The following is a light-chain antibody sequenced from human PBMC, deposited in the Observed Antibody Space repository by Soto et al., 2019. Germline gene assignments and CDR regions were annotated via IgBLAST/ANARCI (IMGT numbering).Light chain of an antibody. CDR3: QEGDSFPFT. V-gene: IGKV1-12*01. Sequence: DIQMTQSPSSVSASVGDRVTISCRASQDISSWVAWYQQKPGRAPKLLISAASSLHSGVPRRFSGSGSGADFSLIISSLQPEDFATWFCQEGDSFPFTFGGGTKVEI. J-gene: IGKJ4*01. CDR1: QDISSW. CDR2: AAS.